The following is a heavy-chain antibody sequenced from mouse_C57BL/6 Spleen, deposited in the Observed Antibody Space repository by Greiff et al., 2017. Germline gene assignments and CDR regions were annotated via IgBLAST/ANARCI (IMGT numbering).Heavy chain of an antibody. CDR2: INPSSGYT. D-gene: IGHD2-4*01. CDR1: GYTFTSYW. J-gene: IGHJ3*01. CDR3: APYDYDDEAWFAY. Sequence: QVQLKESGAELAKPGASVKLSCKASGYTFTSYWMHWVKQRPGQGLEWIGYINPSSGYTKYNQKFKDKATLTADKSSSTAYMQLSSLTYEDSAVYYCAPYDYDDEAWFAYWGQGTLVTVSA. V-gene: IGHV1-7*01.